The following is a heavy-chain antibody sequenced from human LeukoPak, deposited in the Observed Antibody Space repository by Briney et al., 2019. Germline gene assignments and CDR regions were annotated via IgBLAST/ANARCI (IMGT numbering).Heavy chain of an antibody. D-gene: IGHD3-10*01. CDR1: GGSFSGYY. Sequence: SETLSLTCAVYGGSFSGYYWSWIRQPPGKGLEWIGEINHSGSTNYNPSLKSRVTISVDTSNNQFSLKLSSVTAADTAVYYCARIYGSGTSFGYMDVWGKGTTVTVSS. CDR3: ARIYGSGTSFGYMDV. CDR2: INHSGST. J-gene: IGHJ6*03. V-gene: IGHV4-34*01.